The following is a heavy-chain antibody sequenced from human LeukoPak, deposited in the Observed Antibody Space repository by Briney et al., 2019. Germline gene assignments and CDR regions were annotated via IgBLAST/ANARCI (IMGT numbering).Heavy chain of an antibody. CDR1: GFNFDEYA. V-gene: IGHV3-20*04. Sequence: GGSLRLSCTASGFNFDEYAMYWVRQTPGKGLEWVSGISWTGDRTTYADSVKGRFTISRDNAKKSLYLQMNSLRAEDTAVYYCARAEAYQLLGIYFDYWGQGTLVTVSS. D-gene: IGHD2-2*01. CDR2: ISWTGDRT. CDR3: ARAEAYQLLGIYFDY. J-gene: IGHJ4*02.